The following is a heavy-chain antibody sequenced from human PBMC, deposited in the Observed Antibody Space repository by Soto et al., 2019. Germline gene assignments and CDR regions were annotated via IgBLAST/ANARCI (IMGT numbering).Heavy chain of an antibody. Sequence: GGSLRLSCAASGFSFSSHAMSWVRQAPGKGLEWVSAITAGGSGTYYAYSVKGRLPVSRDNSGNTLCLQMNSLRAEDTAIYYCAKKGADGANTRACFDYWGPGSLVTVSS. CDR2: ITAGGSGT. V-gene: IGHV3-23*01. CDR1: GFSFSSHA. J-gene: IGHJ4*02. CDR3: AKKGADGANTRACFDY. D-gene: IGHD1-26*01.